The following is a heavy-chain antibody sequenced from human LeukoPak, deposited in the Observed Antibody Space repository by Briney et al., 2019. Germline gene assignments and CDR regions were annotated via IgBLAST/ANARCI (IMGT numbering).Heavy chain of an antibody. D-gene: IGHD2-15*01. V-gene: IGHV3-30*18. CDR2: ISYDGSNK. Sequence: PGGSLRLSCAASGFTFSSYGMHWVRQAPGKGLEWVAVISYDGSNKYYADSVHGRFTISRDNSKNTLYLQMNSLRAEDTAVYYCAKDHYYCSGGSCYSSYYYGMDVWGQGTTVTVSS. J-gene: IGHJ6*02. CDR3: AKDHYYCSGGSCYSSYYYGMDV. CDR1: GFTFSSYG.